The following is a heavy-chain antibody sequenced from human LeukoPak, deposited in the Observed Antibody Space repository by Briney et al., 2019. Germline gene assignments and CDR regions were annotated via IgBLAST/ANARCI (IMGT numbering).Heavy chain of an antibody. V-gene: IGHV4-34*01. Sequence: SETLSLTCAVYGGSFSAYYWSWIRQPPGKGLEWIGEINHSGSTNNNPPLKSRVAISVDTSKNQFSLRLSSVTAADTAVYYCARRDCSGGSCYFDYWGQGTLVTVSS. CDR2: INHSGST. J-gene: IGHJ4*02. CDR1: GGSFSAYY. D-gene: IGHD2-15*01. CDR3: ARRDCSGGSCYFDY.